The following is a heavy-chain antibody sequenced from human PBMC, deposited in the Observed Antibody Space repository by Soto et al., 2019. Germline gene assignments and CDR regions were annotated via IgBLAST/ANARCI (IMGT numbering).Heavy chain of an antibody. D-gene: IGHD6-13*01. CDR2: IYYSGST. Sequence: SETLSLTCTVSGGSISSGGYDWSWIRQHPGKGLEWIGYIYYSGSTYYNPSLKSRVTISVDTSKNQFSLKLSSVTAADTAVYYCARIIAAAGAYYYYYMDVWGKGTTVT. CDR3: ARIIAAAGAYYYYYMDV. CDR1: GGSISSGGYD. V-gene: IGHV4-31*03. J-gene: IGHJ6*03.